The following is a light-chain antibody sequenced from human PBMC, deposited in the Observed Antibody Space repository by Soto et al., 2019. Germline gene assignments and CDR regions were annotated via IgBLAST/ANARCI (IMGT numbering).Light chain of an antibody. J-gene: IGLJ1*01. V-gene: IGLV2-11*01. Sequence: QSALTQPRSVSGSPGQSVTISCTGTSSDVGGYNYVSWYQQHPGKAPKLMIYDVSKRPSGVPDRFSGSKSGNTASLTISGLQAEDEADYHCCSYAGSLYVFGTGTKLTVL. CDR2: DVS. CDR1: SSDVGGYNY. CDR3: CSYAGSLYV.